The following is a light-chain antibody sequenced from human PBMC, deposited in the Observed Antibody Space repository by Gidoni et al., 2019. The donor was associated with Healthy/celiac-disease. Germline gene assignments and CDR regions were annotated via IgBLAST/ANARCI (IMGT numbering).Light chain of an antibody. J-gene: IGKJ4*01. CDR1: QSVSSY. Sequence: EIVLPPSPAPLSSSPGERAIHSGRASQSVSSYLAWYQQKPGQAPRLLIDDASNRATGIPPRFSGSGSGTYFTLTISSLEPEDFAVYYCQQRSNWPLTFGGGTKVEIK. V-gene: IGKV3-11*01. CDR2: DAS. CDR3: QQRSNWPLT.